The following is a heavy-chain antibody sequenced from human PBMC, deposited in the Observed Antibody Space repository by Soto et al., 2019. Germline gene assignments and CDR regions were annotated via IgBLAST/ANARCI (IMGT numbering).Heavy chain of an antibody. Sequence: EVQMLESGGGLVQPGGSLRLSCAASGFTFSTYAMTWVRQAPDKGLEWVSTISDSGANTYYADSMKGRFTISRDNSKNTLYLQMNILRADDTAVYYCAKALNRDFSDFDSCGQGTQVIVSS. CDR1: GFTFSTYA. CDR2: ISDSGANT. CDR3: AKALNRDFSDFDS. J-gene: IGHJ4*02. V-gene: IGHV3-23*01. D-gene: IGHD3-10*01.